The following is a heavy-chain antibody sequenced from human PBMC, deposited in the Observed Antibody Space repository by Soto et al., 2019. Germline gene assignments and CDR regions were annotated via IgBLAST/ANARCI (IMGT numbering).Heavy chain of an antibody. CDR3: ARERGLLEWLSPYYYYYGIDV. Sequence: ASVKVSCKASGYTFTSYYMHWVRQAPGQGLEWMGIINPSGGSTSYAQKFQGRVTMTRDTSTSTVYMELSSLRSEDTAVYYCARERGLLEWLSPYYYYYGIDVCGQGPTVHVSS. CDR2: INPSGGST. J-gene: IGHJ6*02. D-gene: IGHD3-3*01. V-gene: IGHV1-46*01. CDR1: GYTFTSYY.